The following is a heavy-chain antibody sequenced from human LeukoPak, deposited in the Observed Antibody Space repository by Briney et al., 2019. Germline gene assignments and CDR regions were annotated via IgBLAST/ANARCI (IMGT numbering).Heavy chain of an antibody. Sequence: GGSLRLSCGASGFTFSTYWIHWVRQAPGKGLVWVSQIKFDGSLASYADSVKGRFTISRDNAKNTLYLQMNSLGTEDTAVYYCVTGHYDRRMYFDLWGRGTLVTVSS. V-gene: IGHV3-74*01. J-gene: IGHJ2*01. CDR3: VTGHYDRRMYFDL. CDR2: IKFDGSLA. D-gene: IGHD3-16*01. CDR1: GFTFSTYW.